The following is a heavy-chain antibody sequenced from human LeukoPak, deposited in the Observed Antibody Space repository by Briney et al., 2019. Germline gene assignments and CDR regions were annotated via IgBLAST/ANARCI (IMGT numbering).Heavy chain of an antibody. CDR1: GGTFSSYA. CDR3: ARLDYDSSGCSRWPVEDY. CDR2: IIPIFGTA. D-gene: IGHD3-22*01. J-gene: IGHJ4*02. V-gene: IGHV1-69*05. Sequence: GSSVKVSCKASGGTFSSYAISWVRQAPGQGLEWMGRIIPIFGTANYAQKFQGRVTITTDESTSTAYMELSSLRSEDTAVYYCARLDYDSSGCSRWPVEDYWGQGTLVTVSS.